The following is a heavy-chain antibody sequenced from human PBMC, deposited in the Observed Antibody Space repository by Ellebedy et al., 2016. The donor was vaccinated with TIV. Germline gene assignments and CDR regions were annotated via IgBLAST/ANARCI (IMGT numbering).Heavy chain of an antibody. CDR1: GGSFSGYY. CDR2: INHSGST. D-gene: IGHD5-24*01. CDR3: ASRDGYNSGLVAGYFDY. J-gene: IGHJ4*02. Sequence: SETLSLXXAVYGGSFSGYYWSWIRQPPGKGLEWIGEINHSGSTNYNPSLKSRVTISVDTSKNQFSLKLSSVTAADTAVYYCASRDGYNSGLVAGYFDYWGQGTLVTVSS. V-gene: IGHV4-34*01.